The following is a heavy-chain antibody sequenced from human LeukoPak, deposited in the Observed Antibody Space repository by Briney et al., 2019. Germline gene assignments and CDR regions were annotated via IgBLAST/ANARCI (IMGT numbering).Heavy chain of an antibody. CDR1: GFTSSSYE. D-gene: IGHD3-16*01. Sequence: GGSLRLSCAASGFTSSSYEMNWVRQAPGKGLEWVSYIGSGSTIYYADSVKGRFTISRDNAKNSLYLQMNSLRAEDTAVYYCARGGLWGYYFDYWGQGTLVTVSS. CDR2: IGSGSTI. V-gene: IGHV3-48*03. J-gene: IGHJ4*02. CDR3: ARGGLWGYYFDY.